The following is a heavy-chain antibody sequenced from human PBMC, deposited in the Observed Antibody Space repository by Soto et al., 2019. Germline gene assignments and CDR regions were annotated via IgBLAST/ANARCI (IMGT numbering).Heavy chain of an antibody. J-gene: IGHJ4*02. Sequence: PSETLSLTCTVSGGSISSGGYYWSWIRQHPGKGLEWIGYIYYSGSTYYNPSLKSRVTISVDTSKNQFSLKLSSVTAADTAVYYCARVYGWLWGFDYWGQGTLVTVSS. CDR1: GGSISSGGYY. D-gene: IGHD3-22*01. CDR3: ARVYGWLWGFDY. V-gene: IGHV4-31*03. CDR2: IYYSGST.